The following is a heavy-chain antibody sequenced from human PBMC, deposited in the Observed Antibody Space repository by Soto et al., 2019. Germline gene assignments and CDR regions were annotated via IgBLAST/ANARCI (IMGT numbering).Heavy chain of an antibody. CDR3: ARDCSGGSCYPGMDV. D-gene: IGHD2-15*01. J-gene: IGHJ6*02. CDR2: ISSSGYI. CDR1: GFNFNSYT. V-gene: IGHV3-21*01. Sequence: GGSLRLPCAASGFNFNSYTINWVRQAPGKRLEWLSSISSSGYIFSTDSVRGRFTISRDNAKNSVYLQINSLRAEDTAVYFCARDCSGGSCYPGMDVWGQGTTVTVSS.